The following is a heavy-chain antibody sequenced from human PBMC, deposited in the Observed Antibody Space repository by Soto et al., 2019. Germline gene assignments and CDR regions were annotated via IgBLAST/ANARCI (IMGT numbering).Heavy chain of an antibody. V-gene: IGHV4-39*01. CDR2: IYYSGST. Sequence: SETLSLTCTVSGGSISSSNYYWGWIRQPPGKGLEWIGSIYYSGSTYYNSSLKSRVTISVDTSRNQFSLKLTSVTAADTAVYYCATLPHYGDDKAGFWGQGTLVTVSS. D-gene: IGHD4-17*01. CDR3: ATLPHYGDDKAGF. J-gene: IGHJ4*02. CDR1: GGSISSSNYY.